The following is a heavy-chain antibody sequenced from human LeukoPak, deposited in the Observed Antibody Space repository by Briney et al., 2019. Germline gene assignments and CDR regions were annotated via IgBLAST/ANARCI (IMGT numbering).Heavy chain of an antibody. D-gene: IGHD3-3*01. CDR1: GFTFSSAW. J-gene: IGHJ4*02. V-gene: IGHV3-15*01. CDR2: IKSKTDGGTT. Sequence: GGSLRLSCAASGFTFSSAWMSWVRQAPGKGLEWVGRIKSKTDGGTTDYAAPVKGRFTISRDDSKNTLYLQMNSLKTEDTAVYYCTTDAYYDFWSGYSAFDYWGQGTLVTVSS. CDR3: TTDAYYDFWSGYSAFDY.